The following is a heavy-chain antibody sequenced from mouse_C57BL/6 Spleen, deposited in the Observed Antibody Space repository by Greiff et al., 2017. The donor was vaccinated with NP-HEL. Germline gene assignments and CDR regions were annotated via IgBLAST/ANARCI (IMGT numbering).Heavy chain of an antibody. V-gene: IGHV1-82*01. Sequence: QVQLQQSGPELVKPGASVKISCKASGYAFSSSWMNWVKQRPGKGLEWIGRIYPGDGDTNYNGKFKGKATLTADKSSSTAYMQLSSLTSEDSAVYFCARDSSGQWGFAYWGQGTLVTVSA. CDR1: GYAFSSSW. D-gene: IGHD3-2*02. CDR2: IYPGDGDT. CDR3: ARDSSGQWGFAY. J-gene: IGHJ3*01.